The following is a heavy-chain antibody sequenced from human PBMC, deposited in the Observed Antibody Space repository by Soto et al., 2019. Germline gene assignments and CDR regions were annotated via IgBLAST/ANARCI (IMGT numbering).Heavy chain of an antibody. Sequence: GGSLRLSCTGSGFTFGDYAMSWSRQAPGKGLEWVGVIRSKPYGGTTESAASVKGRFTISTHDSRSIAYVQMNSLQSGDTGVYYCTRYTNTSRYPHYGLDVPARGTTVLVSS. CDR2: IRSKPYGGTT. J-gene: IGHJ6*02. D-gene: IGHD2-2*01. V-gene: IGHV3-49*03. CDR3: TRYTNTSRYPHYGLDV. CDR1: GFTFGDYA.